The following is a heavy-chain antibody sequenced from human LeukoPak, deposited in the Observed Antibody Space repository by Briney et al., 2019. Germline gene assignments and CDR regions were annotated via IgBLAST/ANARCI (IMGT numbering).Heavy chain of an antibody. V-gene: IGHV4-30-4*08. Sequence: SQTLSLTCTVSGGSISSGDYYWSWIRQPPGKGLEWIGYIYYSGSTYYNPSLKSRATISVDTSKNQFSLKLSSVTAADTAVYYCARVDFWSDYFFDFWGQGTLVTISS. CDR1: GGSISSGDYY. J-gene: IGHJ4*02. CDR2: IYYSGST. D-gene: IGHD3-3*01. CDR3: ARVDFWSDYFFDF.